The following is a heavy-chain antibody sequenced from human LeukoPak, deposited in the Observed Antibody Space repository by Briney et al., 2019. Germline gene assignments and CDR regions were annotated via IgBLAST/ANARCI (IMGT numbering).Heavy chain of an antibody. J-gene: IGHJ3*02. CDR1: KFNFHNYG. CDR3: AKDPNGDYIGAFDI. V-gene: IGHV3-23*01. D-gene: IGHD4-17*01. Sequence: PGGSLRLSCTTPKFNFHNYGLTWVRQAPGKELEWVSSISGSGAQYAASVQGRFTISRDDSKNTLYLQMNSLRAEDTAVYYCAKDPNGDYIGAFDIWGQGTMVTVS. CDR2: ISGSGA.